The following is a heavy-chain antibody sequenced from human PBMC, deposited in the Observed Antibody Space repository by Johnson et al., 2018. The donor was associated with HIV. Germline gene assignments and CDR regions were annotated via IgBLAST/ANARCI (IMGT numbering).Heavy chain of an antibody. Sequence: VQLVESGGGLVQPGGSLRLSCAATGFTFSIYWMAWVRQAPGKGLEWVANIKEDGSEKYYVDSVRGRFTISRDNAKNLLYLQMNSLRAEDTAVYYCARPIARGASNIWGQGTMVTVSS. D-gene: IGHD1-26*01. CDR3: ARPIARGASNI. CDR1: GFTFSIYW. J-gene: IGHJ3*02. CDR2: IKEDGSEK. V-gene: IGHV3-7*05.